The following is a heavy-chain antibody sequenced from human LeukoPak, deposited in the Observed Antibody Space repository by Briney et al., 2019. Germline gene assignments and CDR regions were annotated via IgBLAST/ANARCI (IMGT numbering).Heavy chain of an antibody. J-gene: IGHJ4*02. CDR2: INPNSGGT. Sequence: ASVKVSCKPSRYTFTGYYMHWVRQAPGQGLEWMGWINPNSGGTNYAQKFQGRVTMTRDTSISTAYMELSRLRSDDTAVYYCARSRDGYNYGGLDYWGQGTLVTVSS. V-gene: IGHV1-2*02. CDR3: ARSRDGYNYGGLDY. D-gene: IGHD5-24*01. CDR1: RYTFTGYY.